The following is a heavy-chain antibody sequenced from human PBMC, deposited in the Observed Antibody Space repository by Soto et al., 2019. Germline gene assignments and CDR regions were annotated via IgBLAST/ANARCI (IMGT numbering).Heavy chain of an antibody. Sequence: GGALRLSCAASGFTLSSYWMHWVRQAPWKGLVWVSRINSDESSISYADPVKGRFTISRDNAKNTLYLQMNSLRAEDTYVDYCANHGWPHASWGQGTLDTGSS. V-gene: IGHV3-74*01. CDR2: INSDESSI. J-gene: IGHJ5*01. CDR3: ANHGWPHAS. CDR1: GFTLSSYW. D-gene: IGHD6-19*01.